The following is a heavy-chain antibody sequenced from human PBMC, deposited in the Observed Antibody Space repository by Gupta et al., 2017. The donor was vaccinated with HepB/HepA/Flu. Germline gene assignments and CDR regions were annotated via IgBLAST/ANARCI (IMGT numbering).Heavy chain of an antibody. D-gene: IGHD6-19*01. CDR2: INHSGST. Sequence: KGLEWIGEINHSGSTNYNPSLKSRVTISVDTSKNQFSLNLSSVTAADTAVYYCARGPRIAVAGKGYYYIDVWGIGTTVTFAS. J-gene: IGHJ6*03. V-gene: IGHV4-34*01. CDR3: ARGPRIAVAGKGYYYIDV.